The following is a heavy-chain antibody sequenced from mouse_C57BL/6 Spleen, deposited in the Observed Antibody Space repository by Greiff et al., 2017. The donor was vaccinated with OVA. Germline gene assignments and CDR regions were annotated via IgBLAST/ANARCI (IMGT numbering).Heavy chain of an antibody. CDR1: GYTFTDYN. CDR2: INPNNGGT. D-gene: IGHD2-13*01. Sequence: EVQLQQSGPELVKPGASVKIPCKASGYTFTDYNMDWVKQSHGKSLEWIGDINPNNGGTIYNQKFKGKATLTVDKSSSTAYMELRSLTSEDTAVYYCASRDYGDGYFDVWGTGTTVTVSS. CDR3: ASRDYGDGYFDV. V-gene: IGHV1-18*01. J-gene: IGHJ1*03.